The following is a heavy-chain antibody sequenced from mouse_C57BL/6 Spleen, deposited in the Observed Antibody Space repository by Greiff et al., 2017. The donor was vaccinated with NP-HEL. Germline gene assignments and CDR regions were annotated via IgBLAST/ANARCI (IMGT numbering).Heavy chain of an antibody. CDR2: IDPSDSYT. J-gene: IGHJ4*01. CDR1: GYTFTSYW. D-gene: IGHD1-1*01. V-gene: IGHV1-50*01. Sequence: QVQLKQPGAELVKPGASVKLSCKASGYTFTSYWMQWVKQRPGQGLEWIGEIDPSDSYTNYNQKFKGKATLTVDTSSSTAYMQLSSLTSEDSAVYYCARVGVEAMDYWGQGTSVTVSS. CDR3: ARVGVEAMDY.